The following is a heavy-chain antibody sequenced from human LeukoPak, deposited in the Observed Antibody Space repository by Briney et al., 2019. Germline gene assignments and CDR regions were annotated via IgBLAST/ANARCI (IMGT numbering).Heavy chain of an antibody. Sequence: SETLSLTCAVYGGSFSGYYWSWIRQPPGKGLEWIGEINHSGSTNYNPSLKSRVTISVDTSKNQFSLKLCSVTAADTAVYYCARGMGVATYYYYYYYGMDVWGQGTTVTVSS. D-gene: IGHD5-12*01. CDR2: INHSGST. V-gene: IGHV4-34*01. J-gene: IGHJ6*02. CDR1: GGSFSGYY. CDR3: ARGMGVATYYYYYYYGMDV.